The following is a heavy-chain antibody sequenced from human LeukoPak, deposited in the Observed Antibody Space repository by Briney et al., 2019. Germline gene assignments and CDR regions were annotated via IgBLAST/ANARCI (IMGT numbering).Heavy chain of an antibody. CDR3: AKDRRVFDP. V-gene: IGHV3-11*01. Sequence: GGSLRLSCAASGFNFSDYYMSWIRQAPGKGLEWISYISNTGNTIYYADSVRGRFTISRDNAKNSLYLQMNSLRAEDTAVYYCAKDRRVFDPWGQGTLVTVSS. J-gene: IGHJ5*02. CDR2: ISNTGNTI. CDR1: GFNFSDYY.